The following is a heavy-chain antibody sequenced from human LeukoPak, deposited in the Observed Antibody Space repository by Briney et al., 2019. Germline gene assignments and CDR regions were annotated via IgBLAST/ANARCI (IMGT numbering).Heavy chain of an antibody. V-gene: IGHV3-21*01. D-gene: IGHD4-17*01. J-gene: IGHJ6*02. CDR3: ARDAIYGDYYYYYGMDV. Sequence: PGGSLRLSCAASGFTFSSYSMNWVRQAPGKGPEWVSSISSSSSYIYYADSVKGRFTISRDNAKNSLYLQMNSLRAEDTAVYYCARDAIYGDYYYYYGMDVWGQGTTVTVSS. CDR2: ISSSSSYI. CDR1: GFTFSSYS.